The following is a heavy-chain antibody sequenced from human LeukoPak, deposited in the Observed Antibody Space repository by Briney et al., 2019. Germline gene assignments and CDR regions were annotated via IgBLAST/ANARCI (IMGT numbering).Heavy chain of an antibody. J-gene: IGHJ5*02. V-gene: IGHV4-59*01. CDR2: IYYSGST. D-gene: IGHD6-6*01. CDR3: ARGGIAARPDWFDP. CDR1: GGSISSYY. Sequence: SETLSLTCTVSGGSISSYYWSWIRQPPGKGLEWIGYIYYSGSTNYNPSLKSRVTISVDTSKNRFSLKLSSVTAADTAVYYCARGGIAARPDWFDPWGQGTLVTVSS.